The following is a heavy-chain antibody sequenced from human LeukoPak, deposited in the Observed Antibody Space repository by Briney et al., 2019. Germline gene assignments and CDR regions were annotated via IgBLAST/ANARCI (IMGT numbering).Heavy chain of an antibody. Sequence: GGSLRLSCAASGFTFSSYAMHWVRQAPGKGLEWVAVISYDGSNKYYADSVKGRFTISRDNAKKSLYLQMNSLRAEDTAEYYCARDPINIATAGKGFDYWGQGTLVTVSS. J-gene: IGHJ4*02. CDR1: GFTFSSYA. V-gene: IGHV3-30*04. D-gene: IGHD6-13*01. CDR2: ISYDGSNK. CDR3: ARDPINIATAGKGFDY.